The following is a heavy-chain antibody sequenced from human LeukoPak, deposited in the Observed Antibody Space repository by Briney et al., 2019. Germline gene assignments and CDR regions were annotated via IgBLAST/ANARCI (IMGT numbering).Heavy chain of an antibody. J-gene: IGHJ4*02. V-gene: IGHV4-30-4*08. Sequence: ASETLSLTCTVSGGSISSGDYYWSWIRQPPGKGLEWIGYIYYSGSTYYNPSLKSRVTISVDTSKNQFSLKLSSVTAADTAVYYCARLSVAVAYFDYWGQGTLVTVSS. CDR2: IYYSGST. D-gene: IGHD6-19*01. CDR1: GGSISSGDYY. CDR3: ARLSVAVAYFDY.